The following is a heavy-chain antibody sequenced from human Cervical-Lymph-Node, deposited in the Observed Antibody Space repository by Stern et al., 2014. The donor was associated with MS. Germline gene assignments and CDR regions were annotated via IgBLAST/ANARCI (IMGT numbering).Heavy chain of an antibody. V-gene: IGHV3-30-3*01. CDR1: GLTVSSYL. J-gene: IGHJ5*02. CDR3: VRDNDFKYDL. Sequence: DQLVESGGGVVQPGTSLRLSCVGSGLTVSSYLMQWFRQAPGKGLEWVALITHDGTKENYADSVKGRFTISGDNSKDTLFLQMNSLRGEDTAVYFCVRDNDFKYDLWGRGTPVTVSS. D-gene: IGHD1-1*01. CDR2: ITHDGTKE.